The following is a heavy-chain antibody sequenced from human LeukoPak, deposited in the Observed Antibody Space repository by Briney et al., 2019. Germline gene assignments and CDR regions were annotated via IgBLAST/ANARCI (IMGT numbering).Heavy chain of an antibody. CDR1: GFTFSSYG. CDR2: IRYDGSNK. J-gene: IGHJ4*02. D-gene: IGHD6-13*01. CDR3: AGDSSSYNYFDY. Sequence: GGSLRLSCAASGFTFSSYGMHWVRQAPGKGLEWVAFIRYDGSNKYYADSVKGRFTISSDNSKNTLYLQMNSLRAEDTAVYYCAGDSSSYNYFDYWGQGTLVTVSS. V-gene: IGHV3-30*02.